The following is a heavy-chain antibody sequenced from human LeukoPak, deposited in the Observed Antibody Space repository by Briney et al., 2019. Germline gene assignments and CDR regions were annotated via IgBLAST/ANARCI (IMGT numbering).Heavy chain of an antibody. V-gene: IGHV1-69*04. CDR2: IIPILGIA. J-gene: IGHJ4*02. D-gene: IGHD3-16*01. CDR3: AGGDFRPPDYYFDY. CDR1: GGTFSSYA. Sequence: SVKVSCKASGGTFSSYAISWVRQAPGQGLEWMGRIIPILGIANYAQKFQGKVTITADKSTSTAYMELSSLRSEDTAVYYCAGGDFRPPDYYFDYWGQGTLVTVSS.